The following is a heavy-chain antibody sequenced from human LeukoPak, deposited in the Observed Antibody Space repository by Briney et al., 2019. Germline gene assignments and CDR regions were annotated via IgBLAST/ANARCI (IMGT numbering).Heavy chain of an antibody. CDR1: GYTLTELS. V-gene: IGHV1-24*01. CDR2: FDPEDGET. Sequence: ASVKVSCKVSGYTLTELSMHWVRQAPGKGLEWMGGFDPEDGETIYAQKFLGRVTMTEDTSTDTAYMELSSLRSEDTAVYYCATVGITFGGVIVIPYFDYWGQGTLVTVSS. CDR3: ATVGITFGGVIVIPYFDY. D-gene: IGHD3-16*02. J-gene: IGHJ4*02.